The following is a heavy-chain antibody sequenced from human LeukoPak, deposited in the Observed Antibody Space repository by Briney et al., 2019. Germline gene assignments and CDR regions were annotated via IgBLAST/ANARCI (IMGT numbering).Heavy chain of an antibody. CDR3: ARVSVYGDYDY. CDR2: IGTAGDT. D-gene: IGHD4-17*01. J-gene: IGHJ4*02. V-gene: IGHV3-13*01. Sequence: GGSLRLSCAASGFTFSSYDMHWVRQATGKGLEWVSAIGTAGDTYYPGSVKGRFTISRENAKNSLYLQMNSLRAGDTAMYYCARVSVYGDYDYWGQGTLVTVSS. CDR1: GFTFSSYD.